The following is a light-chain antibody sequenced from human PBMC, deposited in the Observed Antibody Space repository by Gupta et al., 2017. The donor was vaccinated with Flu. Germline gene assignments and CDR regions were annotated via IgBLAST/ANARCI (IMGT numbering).Light chain of an antibody. CDR1: TGPVTSGSY. V-gene: IGLV7-43*01. CDR3: LLYYGGGHGV. J-gene: IGLJ3*02. Sequence: QTVVTQEPSLTVSPGGTLTLTCASSTGPVTSGSYPNWFQQKPGQTPRPLIYNTNYKYSWTPARFSGSLVGGQAALTLSGAQPEDEADYYCLLYYGGGHGVFGGGTKVTVL. CDR2: NTN.